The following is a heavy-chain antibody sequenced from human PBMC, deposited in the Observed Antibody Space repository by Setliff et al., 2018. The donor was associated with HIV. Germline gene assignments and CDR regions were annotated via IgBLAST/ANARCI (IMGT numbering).Heavy chain of an antibody. J-gene: IGHJ4*02. CDR1: GGSISSHY. CDR3: VRVRRGYCSGGSCHSNVLYYFDY. Sequence: SLTCTVSGGSISSHYWSWIRQPPGKGLEWIGSIYYSGSTNYNPSLKSRVTISVDTSKNQFSLKLSSVTAADTAVYYCVRVRRGYCSGGSCHSNVLYYFDYWGQGTLVTVSS. D-gene: IGHD2-15*01. CDR2: IYYSGST. V-gene: IGHV4-59*11.